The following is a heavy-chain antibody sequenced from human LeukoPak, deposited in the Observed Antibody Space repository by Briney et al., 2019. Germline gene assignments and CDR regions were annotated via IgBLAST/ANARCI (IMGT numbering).Heavy chain of an antibody. Sequence: HSGGSLRLSCAASGLTFTNYAMSWVRQAPGKGLEWVSGISGSGGSTYYADSVKGRFTISRDNSKNTLYLQMNSLRAEDTAVYYCAKVLIPAALSREPSRGYFDYWGQGTLVTVSS. CDR3: AKVLIPAALSREPSRGYFDY. D-gene: IGHD2-2*01. CDR1: GLTFTNYA. CDR2: ISGSGGST. J-gene: IGHJ4*02. V-gene: IGHV3-23*01.